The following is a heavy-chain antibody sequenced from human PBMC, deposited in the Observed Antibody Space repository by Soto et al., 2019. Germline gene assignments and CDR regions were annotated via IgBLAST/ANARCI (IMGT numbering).Heavy chain of an antibody. V-gene: IGHV3-74*01. Sequence: EVHLVESGGGLVQPGGSLRLSCAASGFTFSTYWMHWVRQAPGKGLVWVSRINADGTTTTYADSVKGRFTISRDNAKNPLYLQRNSIRAEDRAVYLCATVETHSYNWVAPGGQGTLVTISS. J-gene: IGHJ5*02. CDR1: GFTFSTYW. CDR3: ATVETHSYNWVAP. CDR2: INADGTTT.